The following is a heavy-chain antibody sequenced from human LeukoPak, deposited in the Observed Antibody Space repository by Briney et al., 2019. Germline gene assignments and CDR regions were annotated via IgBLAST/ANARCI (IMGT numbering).Heavy chain of an antibody. D-gene: IGHD1-26*01. CDR2: LSYSGGYT. CDR1: GFTFGSYA. V-gene: IGHV3-23*01. CDR3: TKDFTFSGSYY. Sequence: GGSLRLSCAASGFTFGSYAMSWVRQAPGKGLEWVSALSYSGGYTYYADSVKGRFTISRDNSKNMLYLQMNSLRAEDAAVYYCTKDFTFSGSYYWGQGTLVTVSS. J-gene: IGHJ4*02.